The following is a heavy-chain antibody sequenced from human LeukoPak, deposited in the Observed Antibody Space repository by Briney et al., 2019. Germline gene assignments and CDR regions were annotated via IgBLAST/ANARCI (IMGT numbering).Heavy chain of an antibody. CDR1: GFTFSSYG. Sequence: GGSLRLSCAASGFTFSSYGMHWVRQAPGKGLEWVAFIRYDGRSKYYADSMKGRFTISRDNSKNTLYLQMNSLRAEDTAVYYCAKDQDLYCSGGSCYSTLDYWGQGTLVTVSS. J-gene: IGHJ4*02. CDR3: AKDQDLYCSGGSCYSTLDY. CDR2: IRYDGRSK. D-gene: IGHD2-15*01. V-gene: IGHV3-30*02.